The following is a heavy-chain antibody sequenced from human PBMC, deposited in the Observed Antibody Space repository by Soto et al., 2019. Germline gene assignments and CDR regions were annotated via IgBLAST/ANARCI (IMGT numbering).Heavy chain of an antibody. J-gene: IGHJ4*02. CDR3: ASDVMDGDFFDY. CDR1: GFTFSSYA. D-gene: IGHD4-17*01. CDR2: ISGSGGST. V-gene: IGHV3-23*01. Sequence: EVQLLESGGGLVQPGGSLRLSCAASGFTFSSYAMSWVRQAPGKGLEWVSAISGSGGSTYYADSVKGRFTISRDNSKNTLYLQMNSLRAEATAVYYCASDVMDGDFFDYWGQGTLVTVSS.